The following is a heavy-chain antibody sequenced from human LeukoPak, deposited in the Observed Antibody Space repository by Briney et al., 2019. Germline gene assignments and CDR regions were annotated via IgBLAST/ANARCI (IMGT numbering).Heavy chain of an antibody. Sequence: ASVRVSCKASGYTFTSYDINWVRQATGQGLYWMGWMNPNSGNTGYAQKFQGRVTMTRDMSTSTDYMELSSLRSEDTAIYYCARDNSVGDNAWWFDPWGQGTLVTVSS. CDR2: MNPNSGNT. CDR3: ARDNSVGDNAWWFDP. CDR1: GYTFTSYD. J-gene: IGHJ5*02. D-gene: IGHD1-26*01. V-gene: IGHV1-8*01.